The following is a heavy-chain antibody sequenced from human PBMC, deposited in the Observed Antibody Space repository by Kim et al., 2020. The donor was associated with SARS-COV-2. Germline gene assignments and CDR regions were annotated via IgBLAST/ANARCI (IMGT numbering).Heavy chain of an antibody. Sequence: SETLSLTCTVSGGSISSYYWSWIRQPPGKGLEWIGYIYYSGSTNYNPSLKSRVTISVDTSKNQFSLKLSSVTAADTAVYYCARSKVGDSSGHHEYFQHWGQGTLGTVSS. CDR1: GGSISSYY. D-gene: IGHD3-22*01. CDR3: ARSKVGDSSGHHEYFQH. V-gene: IGHV4-59*13. CDR2: IYYSGST. J-gene: IGHJ1*01.